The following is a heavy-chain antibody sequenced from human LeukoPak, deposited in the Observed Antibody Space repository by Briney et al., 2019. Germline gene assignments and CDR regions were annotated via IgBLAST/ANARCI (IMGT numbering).Heavy chain of an antibody. Sequence: PSETLSLTCAVYGGSFSGYQWSWIRQPPGKGLEYIGEINHSGITDHNPSLKSRVTISVDTSKNQFSLKLSSVTAADTAVYYCARPGQLGSLYYGLDVWGQGTTVTVS. CDR1: GGSFSGYQ. V-gene: IGHV4-34*01. CDR2: INHSGIT. J-gene: IGHJ6*02. CDR3: ARPGQLGSLYYGLDV. D-gene: IGHD3-10*01.